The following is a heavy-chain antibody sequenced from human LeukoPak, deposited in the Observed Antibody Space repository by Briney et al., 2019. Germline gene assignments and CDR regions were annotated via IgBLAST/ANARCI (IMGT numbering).Heavy chain of an antibody. J-gene: IGHJ6*04. CDR1: GGTFSSYA. CDR3: ASPSMVRGVDYYYYGMDV. CDR2: IIPIFGTA. V-gene: IGHV1-69*01. Sequence: SVKVSCKASGGTFSSYAISWVRQAPGQGLEWMGGIIPIFGTANYARKFQGRVTITADESTSTAYMELSSLRSEDTAVYYCASPSMVRGVDYYYYGMDVWGKGTTVTVSS. D-gene: IGHD3-10*01.